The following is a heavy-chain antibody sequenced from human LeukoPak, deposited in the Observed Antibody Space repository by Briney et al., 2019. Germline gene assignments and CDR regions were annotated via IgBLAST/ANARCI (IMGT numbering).Heavy chain of an antibody. Sequence: GASVKVSCKASGYTFTSYGISWVRQAPGQGLEWMGWISAYNGNTNYAQKLQGRVTMTTDTSTSTAYMELRSLRSDDTAVYYCARDGLVATILNYYYYGMDVWGQGTTVTVSS. CDR2: ISAYNGNT. CDR3: ARDGLVATILNYYYYGMDV. D-gene: IGHD5-12*01. J-gene: IGHJ6*02. V-gene: IGHV1-18*01. CDR1: GYTFTSYG.